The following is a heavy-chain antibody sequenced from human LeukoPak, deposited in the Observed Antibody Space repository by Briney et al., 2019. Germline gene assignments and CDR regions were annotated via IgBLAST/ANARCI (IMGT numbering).Heavy chain of an antibody. J-gene: IGHJ4*02. CDR2: ISSRSSYI. Sequence: GGSLRLSCAASGFTLSSYSLNWVRQAPGKGLEWVSSISSRSSYIYYADSVKGRFTTSRDNAKNSLYLQMNSLRAEDTAVYYCVRRMTGVNNFDYWGQGTLVTVSS. V-gene: IGHV3-21*01. CDR1: GFTLSSYS. D-gene: IGHD3-9*01. CDR3: VRRMTGVNNFDY.